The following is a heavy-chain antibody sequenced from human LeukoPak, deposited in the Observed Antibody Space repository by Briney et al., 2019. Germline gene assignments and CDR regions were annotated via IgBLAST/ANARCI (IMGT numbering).Heavy chain of an antibody. CDR2: IYSGGST. CDR1: GFTVSSKY. J-gene: IGHJ3*02. D-gene: IGHD1-26*01. Sequence: HPGGSLRLSCAASGFTVSSKYMSWVRQAPGKGLEWVSVIYSGGSTHYADSVKGRFTISRDNSKNTLYLQMSSLRAEDTAIYYCAKDLPPHSGIYGRYAFDIWGQGTMVTVSS. V-gene: IGHV3-53*01. CDR3: AKDLPPHSGIYGRYAFDI.